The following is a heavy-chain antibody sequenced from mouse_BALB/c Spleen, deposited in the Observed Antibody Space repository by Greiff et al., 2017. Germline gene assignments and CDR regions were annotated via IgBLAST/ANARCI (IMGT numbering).Heavy chain of an antibody. J-gene: IGHJ2*01. V-gene: IGHV5-6-4*01. CDR2: ISSGGSYT. D-gene: IGHD2-3*01. CDR3: ARDGGWLLDY. Sequence: EVQVVESGGGLVKPGGSLKLSCAASGFTFSSYTMSWVRQTPEKRLEWVATISSGGSYTYYPDSVKGRFTISRDNAKNTLYLQMSSLKSEDTAMYYCARDGGWLLDYWGQGTTLTVSS. CDR1: GFTFSSYT.